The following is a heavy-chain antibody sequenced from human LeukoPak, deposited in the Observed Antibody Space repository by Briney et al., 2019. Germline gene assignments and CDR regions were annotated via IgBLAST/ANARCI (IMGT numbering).Heavy chain of an antibody. V-gene: IGHV1-24*01. CDR2: FDPEDGET. Sequence: GASVKVSCKVSGYTLTELSMHWVRQAPGKGLEWMGRFDPEDGETIYALKFQGRVTMTGDTSTNTAYMELSSLRSEDTAVYYCATQQLVRFVLRFQHWGQGTLVTVSS. CDR1: GYTLTELS. CDR3: ATQQLVRFVLRFQH. D-gene: IGHD6-13*01. J-gene: IGHJ1*01.